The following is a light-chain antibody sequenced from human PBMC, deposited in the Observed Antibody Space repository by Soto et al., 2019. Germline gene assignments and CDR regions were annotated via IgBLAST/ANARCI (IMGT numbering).Light chain of an antibody. Sequence: EIMLTQSPGTLSLSPGERATLSCRASQSVNSNYLAWLQHKPGQAPRFLIYGASSRAAGIPDRFSGSGSGTDFTLSISRLEPEDFAMYYCHQYGTSPLTFGPGTKVDIK. J-gene: IGKJ3*01. CDR1: QSVNSNY. CDR2: GAS. V-gene: IGKV3-20*01. CDR3: HQYGTSPLT.